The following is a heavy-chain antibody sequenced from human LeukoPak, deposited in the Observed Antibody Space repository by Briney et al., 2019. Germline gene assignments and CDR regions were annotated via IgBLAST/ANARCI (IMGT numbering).Heavy chain of an antibody. Sequence: ASVKVSCKASGYTFTSYAMHWVRQAPGQRLEWMGWINAGNGNTEYSQEFQGRVTITRDTSASTAYMELSSLRSEDMAVYYCARGPGPTGYSSGWYDYYYYYMDVWGKGTTVTVSS. CDR2: INAGNGNT. D-gene: IGHD6-19*01. CDR1: GYTFTSYA. V-gene: IGHV1-3*03. J-gene: IGHJ6*03. CDR3: ARGPGPTGYSSGWYDYYYYYMDV.